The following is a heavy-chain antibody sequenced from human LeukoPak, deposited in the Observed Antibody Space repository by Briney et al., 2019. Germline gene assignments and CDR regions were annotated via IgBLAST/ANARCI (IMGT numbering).Heavy chain of an antibody. J-gene: IGHJ4*02. CDR3: ARGGWGGSGSYYTFDY. Sequence: PSETLSLTCTVSGGSISSYYWSWIRQPPGKGLEWIGYIYYSGSTNYNPSLKSRVTISVDTSKNQFSLKLSSVTAADTAVYYCARGGWGGSGSYYTFDYWGQGTLVTVSS. CDR1: GGSISSYY. D-gene: IGHD3-10*01. V-gene: IGHV4-59*01. CDR2: IYYSGST.